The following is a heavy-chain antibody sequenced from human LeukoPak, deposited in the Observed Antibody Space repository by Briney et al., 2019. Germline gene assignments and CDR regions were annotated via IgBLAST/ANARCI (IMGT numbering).Heavy chain of an antibody. D-gene: IGHD2-2*01. CDR1: GYTFTNYA. V-gene: IGHV7-4-1*02. Sequence: ASVKVSCKASGYTFTNYAMNWVRQAPGQGLEWMGWINTDAGNPTYAQGFTRRLVFSLDTSASTAYLQISGLKAEDTAVYYCARTLFGDQYQLLHNWFDPWGQGTLVTVSS. CDR2: INTDAGNP. J-gene: IGHJ5*02. CDR3: ARTLFGDQYQLLHNWFDP.